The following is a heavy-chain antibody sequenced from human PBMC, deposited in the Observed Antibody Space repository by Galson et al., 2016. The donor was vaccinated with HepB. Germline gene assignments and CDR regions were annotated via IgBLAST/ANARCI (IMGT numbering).Heavy chain of an antibody. CDR2: IKEDGREQ. J-gene: IGHJ4*02. V-gene: IGHV3-7*01. Sequence: SLRLSCAASGFTFSMYWMTWVRQTPGRGLEWVANIKEDGREQYYVDSVRGRFTISRDNTKNSLNLQMTGLRAEDTAVYYCVREGLADGSYFDYWGQGTLVTVSS. CDR1: GFTFSMYW. D-gene: IGHD5-24*01. CDR3: VREGLADGSYFDY.